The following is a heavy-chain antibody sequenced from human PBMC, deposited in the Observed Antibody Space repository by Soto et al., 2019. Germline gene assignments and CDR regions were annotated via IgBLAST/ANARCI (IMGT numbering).Heavy chain of an antibody. V-gene: IGHV3-30*18. CDR1: GFTFNSYG. CDR2: ISFDGSNK. CDR3: ANIPSAETNAFDI. Sequence: QVQLVESGGGVVQPGRSLRLSCAASGFTFNSYGMHWVRQAPGKGLEWVAVISFDGSNKYYADSVKGRFTISRDNSKNTLYLQMNNLRAEDTAVYYCANIPSAETNAFDIWGQGTMVTVSS. D-gene: IGHD2-21*01. J-gene: IGHJ3*02.